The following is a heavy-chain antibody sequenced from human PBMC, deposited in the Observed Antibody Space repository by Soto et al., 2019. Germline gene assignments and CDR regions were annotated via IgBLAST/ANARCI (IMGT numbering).Heavy chain of an antibody. J-gene: IGHJ3*02. D-gene: IGHD5-12*01. V-gene: IGHV3-21*01. Sequence: GVLRLSCAASGGTFSSYSMNWVRQAPGKGLEWVSSISSSSSYIYYADSVKGRFTISRDNAKNSLYLQMNSLRAEDTAVYYCAGYSGYDLGAFDIWGQGTMVTVSS. CDR2: ISSSSSYI. CDR3: AGYSGYDLGAFDI. CDR1: GGTFSSYS.